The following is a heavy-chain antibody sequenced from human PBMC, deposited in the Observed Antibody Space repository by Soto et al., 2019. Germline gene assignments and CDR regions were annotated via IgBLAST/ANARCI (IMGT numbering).Heavy chain of an antibody. J-gene: IGHJ3*02. CDR2: ISSSSTTI. V-gene: IGHV3-48*02. D-gene: IGHD2-21*02. CDR3: ARDRPLAYCGGDCYSDASDI. CDR1: GFTFSSYS. Sequence: EVQLVESGGGLVQPGGSLRLSCAASGFTFSSYSMNWVRQAPGKGLEWVSYISSSSTTIYYADSVKGRFTISRDTAKNSLYRQMNRLRDEDTAVYYCARDRPLAYCGGDCYSDASDIWGQGTMVAVSA.